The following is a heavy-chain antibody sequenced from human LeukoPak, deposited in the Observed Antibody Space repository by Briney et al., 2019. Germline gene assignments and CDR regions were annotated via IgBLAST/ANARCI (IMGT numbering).Heavy chain of an antibody. CDR3: AKDSYFDY. CDR2: ISYDGSNK. CDR1: GFTFSSYG. V-gene: IGHV3-30*18. Sequence: GGSLRLSCAASGFTFSSYGMHWVRQAPGKGLEWVAVISYDGSNKYYADSVKGRFTISRDNSKNTLYLQMNSLRAEDTAVYYCAKDSYFDYWGQGTLVTVSS. J-gene: IGHJ4*02.